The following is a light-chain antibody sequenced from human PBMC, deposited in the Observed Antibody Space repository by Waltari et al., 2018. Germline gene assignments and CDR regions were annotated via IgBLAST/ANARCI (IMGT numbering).Light chain of an antibody. CDR2: TAS. CDR1: QTISSY. J-gene: IGKJ1*01. V-gene: IGKV1-39*01. CDR3: QQSSSTPPWT. Sequence: DIQMTQSPSSLSASVGDRFTITCRASQTISSYLNCYQQKPGKAPHLLIYTASSLQSGVPSRFSGSGSGTDFTLTISSLQPEDFATYYCQQSSSTPPWTFGQGTKVEIK.